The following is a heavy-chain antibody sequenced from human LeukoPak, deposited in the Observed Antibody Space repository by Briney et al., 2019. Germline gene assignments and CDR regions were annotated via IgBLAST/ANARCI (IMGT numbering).Heavy chain of an antibody. CDR1: GFTFSSTW. D-gene: IGHD5/OR15-5a*01. Sequence: GGSLRLSCAASGFTFSSTWMHWFRQAPGKGPVWVSRIHSDGSSTIYADSVKGRFTISRDNARNTLYLQMNSLKTEDTAVYYCAIDLPNDIYPFDHWGQGILVTVSS. V-gene: IGHV3-74*01. CDR2: IHSDGSST. J-gene: IGHJ4*02. CDR3: AIDLPNDIYPFDH.